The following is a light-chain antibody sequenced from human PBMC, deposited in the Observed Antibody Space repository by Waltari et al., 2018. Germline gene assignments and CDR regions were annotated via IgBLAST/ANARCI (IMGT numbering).Light chain of an antibody. CDR3: QSYDSSLSAHVV. J-gene: IGLJ2*01. V-gene: IGLV1-40*01. Sequence: QSVLTQPPSVSGAPGQRVTISCTGRRSNLGAGYDVHWYQQLPGKAPKRIIHGNSYGPSGFPDRVSGSKSGTSASLAITGLQAEDEAVYYCQSYDSSLSAHVVFGGGTRLTVL. CDR2: GNS. CDR1: RSNLGAGYD.